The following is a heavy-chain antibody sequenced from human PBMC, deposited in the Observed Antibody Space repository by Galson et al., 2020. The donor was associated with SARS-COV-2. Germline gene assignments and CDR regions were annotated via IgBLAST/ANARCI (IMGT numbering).Heavy chain of an antibody. J-gene: IGHJ4*02. CDR2: ISYDGSNK. Sequence: GGSLRLSCAASGFTFSSYAMHWVRQAPGKGLEWVAVISYDGSNKYYADSVKGRFTISRDNSKNTLYLQMNSLRAEDTAVYYCASASGNYSPFDYWGQGTLVTVSS. CDR3: ASASGNYSPFDY. D-gene: IGHD4-4*01. CDR1: GFTFSSYA. V-gene: IGHV3-30*04.